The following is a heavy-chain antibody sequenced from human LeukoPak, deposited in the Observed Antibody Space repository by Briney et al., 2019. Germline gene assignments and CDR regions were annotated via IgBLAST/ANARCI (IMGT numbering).Heavy chain of an antibody. CDR3: ARGVPRGSEIQLWFGNYYYYYMDV. Sequence: SETLSLTCTVYGGSFSGYYWSWIRQPPGKGLEWIGEINHSGSTNYNPSLKSRVTISVDTSKNQFSLKLSSVTAADTAVYYCARGVPRGSEIQLWFGNYYYYYMDVWGKGTTVTVSS. CDR1: GGSFSGYY. D-gene: IGHD5-18*01. V-gene: IGHV4-34*01. J-gene: IGHJ6*03. CDR2: INHSGST.